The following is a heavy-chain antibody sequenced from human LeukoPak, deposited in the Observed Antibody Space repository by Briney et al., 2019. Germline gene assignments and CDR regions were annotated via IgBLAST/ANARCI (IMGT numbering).Heavy chain of an antibody. CDR2: TYFRSKWYT. CDR1: GDSVSSNSAA. Sequence: SQTLSLTCAISGDSVSSNSAAWNWIRQSPSRGLEWLGRTYFRSKWYTEYAVSVKGRITINPDTSKNQFSLQMNSVTPEDTAIYYCARTKGHLDYWGQGTLVTVSS. CDR3: ARTKGHLDY. V-gene: IGHV6-1*01. J-gene: IGHJ4*02.